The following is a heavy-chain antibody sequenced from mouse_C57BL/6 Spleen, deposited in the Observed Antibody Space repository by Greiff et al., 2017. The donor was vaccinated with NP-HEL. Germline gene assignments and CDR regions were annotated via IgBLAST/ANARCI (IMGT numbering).Heavy chain of an antibody. CDR2: FYPGSGSI. Sequence: QVQLQQSGAELVKPGASVKLSCKASGYTFTEYTIHWVKQRSGQGLEWIGWFYPGSGSIKYNEKFKDKATLTADKSSSTVYMELSRLTSEDSAVYFCARHGPAYYGNLYYAMDYWGQGTSVTVSS. D-gene: IGHD2-10*01. J-gene: IGHJ4*01. V-gene: IGHV1-62-2*01. CDR3: ARHGPAYYGNLYYAMDY. CDR1: GYTFTEYT.